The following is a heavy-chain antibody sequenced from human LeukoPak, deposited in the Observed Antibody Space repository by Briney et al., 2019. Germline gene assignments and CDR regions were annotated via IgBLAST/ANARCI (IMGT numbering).Heavy chain of an antibody. J-gene: IGHJ4*02. D-gene: IGHD5-18*01. V-gene: IGHV3-33*06. CDR1: GFTFSSYG. Sequence: GGSLRLSCAAFGFTFSSYGMHWVRQAPGKGLEWVAVIWYDGSNKYYADSVKGRFTISRDNSKNTLYLQMNSLRAEDTAVYYCAKDRDFGGYSYGLDYWGQGTLVTVSS. CDR3: AKDRDFGGYSYGLDY. CDR2: IWYDGSNK.